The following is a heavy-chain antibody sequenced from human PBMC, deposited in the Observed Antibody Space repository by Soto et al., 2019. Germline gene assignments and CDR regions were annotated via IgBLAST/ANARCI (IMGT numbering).Heavy chain of an antibody. CDR1: GYTFTSYG. CDR3: ARDSSSSSGSLLLYYYYMDV. J-gene: IGHJ6*03. CDR2: ISAYNGNT. Sequence: SLKVSSKTSGYTFTSYGISWVRQAPGQGLEWMGWISAYNGNTNYAQKLQGRVTMTTDTSTSTAYMELRSLRSDDTAVYYCARDSSSSSGSLLLYYYYMDVWGKGTTVTVSS. D-gene: IGHD6-6*01. V-gene: IGHV1-18*01.